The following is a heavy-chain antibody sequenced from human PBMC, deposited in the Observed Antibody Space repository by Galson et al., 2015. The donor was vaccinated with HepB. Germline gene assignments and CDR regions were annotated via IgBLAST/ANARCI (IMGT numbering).Heavy chain of an antibody. CDR2: ISSSSDTI. J-gene: IGHJ6*02. CDR3: ARDRGGSGSYLTYYNGMDV. Sequence: SLRLSCAASGFIFSSYSINWVRPAPGKGLEWVSYISSSSDTIYYADSVKGRFTISRDNAKNSLYLQMNSLSADDTAVYYCARDRGGSGSYLTYYNGMDVWGQGTTVTVSS. CDR1: GFIFSSYS. D-gene: IGHD3-10*01. V-gene: IGHV3-48*04.